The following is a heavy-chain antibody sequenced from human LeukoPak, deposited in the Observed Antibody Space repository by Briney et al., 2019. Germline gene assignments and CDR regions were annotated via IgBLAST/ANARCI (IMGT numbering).Heavy chain of an antibody. Sequence: PGGSLRLSCAASGFTFSSYSMNWVRQAPGKGLEWVSSISSSSSYIYYADSVKGRFTISRDNAKNSLYLQMNSLRAEDTAVYYCARDMTEYSGSHYDYWGQGTLVTVSS. CDR2: ISSSSSYI. V-gene: IGHV3-21*01. CDR3: ARDMTEYSGSHYDY. J-gene: IGHJ4*02. CDR1: GFTFSSYS. D-gene: IGHD6-6*01.